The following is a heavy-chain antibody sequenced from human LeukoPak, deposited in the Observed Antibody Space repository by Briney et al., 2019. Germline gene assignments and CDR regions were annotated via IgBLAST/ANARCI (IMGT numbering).Heavy chain of an antibody. CDR3: ARDRPWLGEFPTPFDP. CDR1: GYTFTSYA. CDR2: INAGNGNT. D-gene: IGHD3-10*01. J-gene: IGHJ5*02. Sequence: ASVKVSCKASGYTFTSYAMHWVRQAPGQRLEWMGWINAGNGNTKYSQKFQGRVTITRDTSASTAYMELSSLRSEDTAVYYCARDRPWLGEFPTPFDPWGQGTLVTVSS. V-gene: IGHV1-3*01.